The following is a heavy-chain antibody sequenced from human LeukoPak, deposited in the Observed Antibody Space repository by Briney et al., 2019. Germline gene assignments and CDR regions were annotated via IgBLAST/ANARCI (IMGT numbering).Heavy chain of an antibody. CDR1: AFTVSSNY. Sequence: PGGALRLSCAASAFTVSSNYMIWFRQAPGEGLEGCSVIYSRGSTYYADPVNGRFTISRDNCNNTLYLRVKSLRAEDTAVYSCASVPVNYSDSSGISIIHWYFDLWGRGTLLTVSS. V-gene: IGHV3-66*02. J-gene: IGHJ2*01. CDR2: IYSRGST. D-gene: IGHD3-22*01. CDR3: ASVPVNYSDSSGISIIHWYFDL.